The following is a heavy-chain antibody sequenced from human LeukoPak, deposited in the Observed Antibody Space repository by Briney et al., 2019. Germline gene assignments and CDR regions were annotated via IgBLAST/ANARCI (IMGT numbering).Heavy chain of an antibody. CDR2: IYYSGCT. J-gene: IGHJ4*02. Sequence: SETLSLTCTVSGGSISSSSYYWGWIRHPPGKGLEWGGSIYYSGCTYYNPSPKSRYTISVEPFKYPFAQKLRFLTAADSAVYYCARLGYSGYDHDYWGQGTLVSVSS. V-gene: IGHV4-39*01. D-gene: IGHD5-12*01. CDR1: GGSISSSSYY. CDR3: ARLGYSGYDHDY.